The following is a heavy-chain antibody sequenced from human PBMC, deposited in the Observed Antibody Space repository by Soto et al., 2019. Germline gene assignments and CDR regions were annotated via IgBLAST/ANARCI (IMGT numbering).Heavy chain of an antibody. V-gene: IGHV3-23*01. Sequence: PGGSLRLSCAASGFTFSSYAMSWVRQAPGKGLEWVSTISATGVSTYYADSVKGRFTISRDNSKNTLYLQMNSLRAEDTAVYFCAKDSRHYDSTNWFDPWGQGTLVTVSS. D-gene: IGHD3-22*01. CDR3: AKDSRHYDSTNWFDP. J-gene: IGHJ5*02. CDR2: ISATGVST. CDR1: GFTFSSYA.